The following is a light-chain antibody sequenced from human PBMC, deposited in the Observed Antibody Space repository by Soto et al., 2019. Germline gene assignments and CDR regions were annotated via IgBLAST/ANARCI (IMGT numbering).Light chain of an antibody. Sequence: QSVLTQPASVSGSPGQSITISCTGTSSDVGGHNYVSWYQQHPGKAPKLMIYEVSDRPSGVSNRFSGSKSGNKASLTISGLQAEDEAEYYCSSYTSSSTLYVFGTGTNLTVL. CDR3: SSYTSSSTLYV. V-gene: IGLV2-14*01. J-gene: IGLJ1*01. CDR2: EVS. CDR1: SSDVGGHNY.